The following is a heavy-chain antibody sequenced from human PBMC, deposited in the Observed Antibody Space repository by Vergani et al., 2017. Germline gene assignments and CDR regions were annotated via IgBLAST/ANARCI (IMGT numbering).Heavy chain of an antibody. J-gene: IGHJ5*02. CDR3: ARVYPTITMIVLPGWFDP. CDR2: IYTSGST. CDR1: GGSISSGSYY. Sequence: QVQLQESGPGLVKPSGTLSLTCAVSGGSISSGSYYWSWIRQPAGKGLEWIGRIYTSGSTNYNPSLKSRVTISVDTSKNQFSLKLSSVTAADTAVYYCARVYPTITMIVLPGWFDPWGQGTLVTVSS. V-gene: IGHV4-61*02. D-gene: IGHD3-22*01.